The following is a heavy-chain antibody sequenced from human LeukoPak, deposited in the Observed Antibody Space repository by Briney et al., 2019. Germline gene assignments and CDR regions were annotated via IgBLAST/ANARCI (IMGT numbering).Heavy chain of an antibody. V-gene: IGHV3-30*18. CDR1: GFSFDDYV. CDR3: AKVWRDDHISGSYRGLDH. D-gene: IGHD3-16*02. J-gene: IGHJ4*02. Sequence: GRSLRLSCAAAGFSFDDYVMDWVSQPPRNWLEWVAGKSYDGNNKYYTDSVKGRFTISRDNSKNTLYIQMNSLRVEDTAIYFCAKVWRDDHISGSYRGLDHWGQGILVSVSS. CDR2: KSYDGNNK.